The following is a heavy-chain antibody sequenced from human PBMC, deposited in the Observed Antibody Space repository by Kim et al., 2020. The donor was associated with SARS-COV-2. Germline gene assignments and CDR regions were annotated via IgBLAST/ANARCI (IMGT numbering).Heavy chain of an antibody. CDR1: GFTFSNYA. D-gene: IGHD3-9*01. V-gene: IGHV3-23*01. CDR2: VSGSGGST. J-gene: IGHJ4*02. CDR3: TKSMCNHDTLTGDDS. Sequence: GGSLRLSCAASGFTFSNYAMSWVRQAPGKGLEWVSGVSGSGGSTYYADFVEGRFTISRDNSKNTLNLQMNRLRDDDTAVYYCTKSMCNHDTLTGDDSWGPRALFTVSS.